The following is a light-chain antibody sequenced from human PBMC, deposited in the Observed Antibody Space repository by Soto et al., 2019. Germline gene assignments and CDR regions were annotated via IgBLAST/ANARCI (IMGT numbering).Light chain of an antibody. CDR1: SGHSSYA. J-gene: IGLJ2*01. Sequence: QPVLTQSPSASASLGASVKLTCTLSSGHSSYAIAWHQQQPEKGPRYLMKLDSDGSHTKGDAIPDRFSSSSSGAERYLTISSLQSEDEADYYCQTWGTGIHVVFGGGTKVTVL. CDR3: QTWGTGIHVV. V-gene: IGLV4-69*01. CDR2: LDSDGSH.